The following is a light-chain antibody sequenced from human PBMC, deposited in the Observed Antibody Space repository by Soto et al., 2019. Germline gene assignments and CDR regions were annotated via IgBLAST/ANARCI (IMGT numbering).Light chain of an antibody. V-gene: IGLV2-14*01. CDR2: EVT. Sequence: QSALTQPASVSGSAGQSITISCTGTSNDVGGYNYVSWYQQHPGKAPKVMIYEVTYRPSGVSNRFSGSKSGNTASLTISGLQAADEADYYCSSFTSRGTYVFGTGTKLTVL. CDR3: SSFTSRGTYV. CDR1: SNDVGGYNY. J-gene: IGLJ1*01.